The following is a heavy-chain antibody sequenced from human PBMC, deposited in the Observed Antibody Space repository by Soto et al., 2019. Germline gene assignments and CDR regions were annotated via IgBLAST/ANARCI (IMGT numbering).Heavy chain of an antibody. V-gene: IGHV3-33*01. J-gene: IGHJ4*02. D-gene: IGHD3-22*01. CDR2: IWYDGSNK. CDR1: GFTFSSYG. Sequence: GGSLRLSCAASGFTFSSYGMHWVRQAPGKGLEWVAVIWYDGSNKYYADSVKGRFTISRDNSKNTLYLQMNSLRAEDTAVYYCARDLVDTYDSSGCFDYWGQGTLVPVSS. CDR3: ARDLVDTYDSSGCFDY.